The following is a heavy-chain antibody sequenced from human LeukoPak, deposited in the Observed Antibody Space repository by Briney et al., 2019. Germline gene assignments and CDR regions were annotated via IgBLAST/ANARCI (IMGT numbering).Heavy chain of an antibody. CDR3: AKDLSHYRTPTRGTFDP. Sequence: GGSLRLSCAASGFTFDDYAMSWVRQAPGKGLEWVSAISGSGGSTYYADSVKGRFTISRDNSKNTLYLQMNSLRAEDTAVYYCAKDLSHYRTPTRGTFDPWGQGTLVTVSS. D-gene: IGHD3-16*01. J-gene: IGHJ5*02. CDR2: ISGSGGST. CDR1: GFTFDDYA. V-gene: IGHV3-23*01.